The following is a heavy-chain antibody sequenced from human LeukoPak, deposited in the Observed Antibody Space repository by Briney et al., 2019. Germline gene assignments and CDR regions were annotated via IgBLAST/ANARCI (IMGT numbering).Heavy chain of an antibody. CDR2: IRSKANSYAT. CDR1: GFSFSGSV. J-gene: IGHJ2*01. Sequence: GGSLRLSCAASGFSFSGSVMHWVRQASGKGLEWVGRIRSKANSYATAYAASVKGRFTISRDDSKNTAYLQMNSLKTEDTAVYHCTRRQDGDYWYFDLWGRGTLVTVSS. CDR3: TRRQDGDYWYFDL. V-gene: IGHV3-73*01. D-gene: IGHD4-17*01.